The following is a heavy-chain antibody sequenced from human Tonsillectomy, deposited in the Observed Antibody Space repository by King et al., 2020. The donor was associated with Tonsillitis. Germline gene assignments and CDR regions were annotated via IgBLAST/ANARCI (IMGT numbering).Heavy chain of an antibody. Sequence: QLQESGPGLVKPSQTLSLTCAVSGGSISSGVYSWRWIRQPPGKGLEWIGYIYYSGSIYYNPSLKSRVTISVDTSKNQFSLKLSSVTAADTAVYYCARKVVVAARVRYDMDVWGQGTTVTVSS. CDR3: ARKVVVAARVRYDMDV. J-gene: IGHJ6*02. D-gene: IGHD2-15*01. CDR2: IYYSGSI. V-gene: IGHV4-30-4*07. CDR1: GGSISSGVYS.